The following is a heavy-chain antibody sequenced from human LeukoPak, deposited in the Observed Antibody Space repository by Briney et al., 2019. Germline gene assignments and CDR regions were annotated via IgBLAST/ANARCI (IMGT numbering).Heavy chain of an antibody. Sequence: GASVKVSCKASGYSFSSYGITWVRQAPGQGLEWMGWISAYIGNTNYAQNLQGRVTMTTDTSTSTAYMEMRSLRSDDTAVYYCAKDTYYGSGSYPGYWGQGTLVTVSS. V-gene: IGHV1-18*01. D-gene: IGHD3-10*01. J-gene: IGHJ4*02. CDR3: AKDTYYGSGSYPGY. CDR2: ISAYIGNT. CDR1: GYSFSSYG.